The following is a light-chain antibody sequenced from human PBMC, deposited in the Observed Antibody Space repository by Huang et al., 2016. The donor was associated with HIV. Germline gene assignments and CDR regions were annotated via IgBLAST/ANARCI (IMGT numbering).Light chain of an antibody. CDR1: QSISSY. CDR2: AAS. V-gene: IGKV1-39*01. Sequence: DIQMTQSPSSLSASVGDTVTITCRASQSISSYLNWYQQRPGKAPNLLIYAASTVQSGVPSRFSVSGSGTDFTLTISSLHPEDLATYYCQQTYSSLPTFGQGTRLE. J-gene: IGKJ5*01. CDR3: QQTYSSLPT.